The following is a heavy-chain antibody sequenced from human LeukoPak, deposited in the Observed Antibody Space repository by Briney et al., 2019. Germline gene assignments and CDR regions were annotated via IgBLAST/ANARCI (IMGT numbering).Heavy chain of an antibody. CDR1: GLTFSSYD. J-gene: IGHJ3*02. V-gene: IGHV3-13*01. Sequence: GGSLRLSCVASGLTFSSYDMHWIRQAPGKGLEWVSSIGATGDTYYTGSVKGRFTISRENAKKSVYLQMSSLSAGDTAVYFCILGAYWNDDKNAFHIWGPGTMVTVSS. CDR3: ILGAYWNDDKNAFHI. CDR2: IGATGDT. D-gene: IGHD1-1*01.